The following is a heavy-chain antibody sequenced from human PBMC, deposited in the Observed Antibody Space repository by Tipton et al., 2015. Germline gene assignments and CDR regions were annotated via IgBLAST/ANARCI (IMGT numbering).Heavy chain of an antibody. CDR3: ARGGNNWFDP. CDR1: SGYN. J-gene: IGHJ5*02. Sequence: SGYNMNWVRQAPGKGLEWVASIYYSGSTYYNPSLKSRVTISVDTSKNQFSLKLTSVNAADTAVYYCARGGNNWFDPWGQGTLVTISS. D-gene: IGHD2-15*01. V-gene: IGHV4-39*07. CDR2: IYYSGST.